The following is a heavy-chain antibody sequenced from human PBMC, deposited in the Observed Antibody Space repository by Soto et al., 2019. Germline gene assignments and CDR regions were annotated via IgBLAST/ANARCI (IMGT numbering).Heavy chain of an antibody. J-gene: IGHJ6*02. D-gene: IGHD3-16*02. CDR1: GYTFTSYD. CDR2: MNPNSGNT. Sequence: QVQLVQSGAEVKKPGASVKVSCKASGYTFTSYDINWVRQATGQGLEWMGWMNPNSGNTAYAQKFQGRVTMTKDTSTNTAFMELTSLRSDDTAVYYCARPHDYIWGSYRTIQSYGMDVWGQGTTVSVSS. CDR3: ARPHDYIWGSYRTIQSYGMDV. V-gene: IGHV1-8*01.